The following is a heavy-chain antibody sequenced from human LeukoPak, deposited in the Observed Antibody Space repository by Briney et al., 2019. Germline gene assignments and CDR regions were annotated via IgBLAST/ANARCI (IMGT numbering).Heavy chain of an antibody. CDR3: ARAVVPAAITSRDYYYYYYMDV. J-gene: IGHJ6*03. CDR1: GYTFNSHG. V-gene: IGHV1-18*01. D-gene: IGHD2-2*01. Sequence: AASVKVSCKSYGYTFNSHGSSWVRQAPGQGLEWMAWINSYNGNTYYAEKFQGRVTMTTDTSTSTAYMELRSLRSDDTAVYYCARAVVPAAITSRDYYYYYYMDVWGKGTTVTISS. CDR2: INSYNGNT.